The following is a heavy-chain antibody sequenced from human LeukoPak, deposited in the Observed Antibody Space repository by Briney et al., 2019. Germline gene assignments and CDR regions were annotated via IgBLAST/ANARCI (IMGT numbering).Heavy chain of an antibody. D-gene: IGHD6-19*01. CDR2: ISGSGGST. J-gene: IGHJ4*02. Sequence: GGSLRLSCAASGFTFSSYAMSWVRQAPGKGLEWVSAISGSGGSTYCADSVKGRFTISRDNSKNTLYLQMNSLRAEDTAVYYCARGIAVAGTDLDYWGQGTLVTVSS. V-gene: IGHV3-23*01. CDR1: GFTFSSYA. CDR3: ARGIAVAGTDLDY.